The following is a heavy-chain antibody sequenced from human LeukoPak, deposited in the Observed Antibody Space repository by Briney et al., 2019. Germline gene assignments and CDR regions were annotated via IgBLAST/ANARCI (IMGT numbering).Heavy chain of an antibody. CDR1: GFTVSRNY. V-gene: IGHV3-53*01. CDR2: IYSGGST. Sequence: QAGGSLRLSCAASGFTVSRNYMSWVRQAPGKGLEWVSVIYSGGSTYYADSVKGRFTISRDNSKNTLYLQMNSLRAEDTAVDYCAKDERWLQFEREVVSGYYFDYWGQGTLVTVSS. CDR3: AKDERWLQFEREVVSGYYFDY. D-gene: IGHD5-24*01. J-gene: IGHJ4*02.